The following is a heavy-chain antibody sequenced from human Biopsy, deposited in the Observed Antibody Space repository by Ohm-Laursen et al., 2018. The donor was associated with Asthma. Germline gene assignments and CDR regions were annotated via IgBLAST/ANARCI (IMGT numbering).Heavy chain of an antibody. V-gene: IGHV1-69*04. Sequence: GSSVKVSCKASGGSFSNFALSWVRQAPGHGLEWMGTILTKFDITSYAEKFQGRVTITADKSTSTTYMELSRLRSEDTAVYYCARSYDTDSYPVLVLDYWGQGTLVTVSS. CDR3: ARSYDTDSYPVLVLDY. CDR2: ILTKFDIT. D-gene: IGHD3-22*01. J-gene: IGHJ4*02. CDR1: GGSFSNFA.